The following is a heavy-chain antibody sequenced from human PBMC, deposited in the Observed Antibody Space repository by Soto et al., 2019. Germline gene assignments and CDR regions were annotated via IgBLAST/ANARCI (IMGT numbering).Heavy chain of an antibody. CDR2: IYYSGRT. Sequence: SETLSLTCTVSGGSISSGGYYWSWIRQHPGKGLEWIGYIYYSGRTYYTPSLHSRVSIAVDTTENQFSLKLTSVTAADTSVYYCARGSFSSSSSWFDPWGRGTLGTVSS. V-gene: IGHV4-31*03. J-gene: IGHJ5*02. D-gene: IGHD6-6*01. CDR1: GGSISSGGYY. CDR3: ARGSFSSSSSWFDP.